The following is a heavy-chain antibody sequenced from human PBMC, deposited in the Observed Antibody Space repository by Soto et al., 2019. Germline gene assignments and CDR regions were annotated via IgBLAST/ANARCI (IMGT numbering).Heavy chain of an antibody. V-gene: IGHV3-30-3*01. CDR3: ARDYEARRGVYCYNGREV. Sequence: PGVTLRLSCSASRCTFSSYAIHWVRKAPGKGQEMVAVISYVGSNKYCEDAVKGRFTISRDNSKNTLYLQMNSLKAEETAVSYCARDYEARRGVYCYNGREVWGRGPTGTV. D-gene: IGHD3-3*01. CDR1: RCTFSSYA. CDR2: ISYVGSNK. J-gene: IGHJ6*01.